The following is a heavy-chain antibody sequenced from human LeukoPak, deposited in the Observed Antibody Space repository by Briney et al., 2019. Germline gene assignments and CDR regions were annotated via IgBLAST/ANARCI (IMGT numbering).Heavy chain of an antibody. D-gene: IGHD3-22*01. CDR2: VYFDGST. V-gene: IGHV4-39*07. J-gene: IGHJ5*02. CDR1: GGSVNSGTYP. CDR3: ARDYYYDGRVGFDP. Sequence: SDTLSLTCTVSGGSVNSGTYPCGWVRKPPGKGLEWIGSVYFDGSTHDNPSLKSRVAISIDTSKNKFSLKLTSVTAAVTAVYYGARDYYYDGRVGFDPWSQGTLVTVSS.